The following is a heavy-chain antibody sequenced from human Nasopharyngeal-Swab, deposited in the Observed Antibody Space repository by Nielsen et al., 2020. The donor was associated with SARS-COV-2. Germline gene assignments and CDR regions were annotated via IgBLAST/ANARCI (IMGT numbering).Heavy chain of an antibody. Sequence: SASVFCYASGGTFCSYAISWVRQAPGQGLEWMGGIIPIFGTANYAQKFQGRVTITADESTSTAYMELSSLRSEDTAVYYCARGGWKRYYYYYYMDVWGKGTTVTVSS. V-gene: IGHV1-69*13. J-gene: IGHJ6*03. CDR2: IIPIFGTA. CDR1: GGTFCSYA. D-gene: IGHD6-19*01. CDR3: ARGGWKRYYYYYYMDV.